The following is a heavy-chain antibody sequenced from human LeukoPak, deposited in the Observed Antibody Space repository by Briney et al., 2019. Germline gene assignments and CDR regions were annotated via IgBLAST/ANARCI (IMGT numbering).Heavy chain of an antibody. Sequence: ASVKVSCKPSGFTFTTYTMHWVRQAPGQRLEWMGWINAANGNTQYSQKFQGRVTITRDTSASTAYMELSSLRSEDTAVYYCARGAPIRVAVAATFDPWGQGTLVTVPP. V-gene: IGHV1-3*01. CDR2: INAANGNT. CDR3: ARGAPIRVAVAATFDP. J-gene: IGHJ5*02. CDR1: GFTFTTYT. D-gene: IGHD6-19*01.